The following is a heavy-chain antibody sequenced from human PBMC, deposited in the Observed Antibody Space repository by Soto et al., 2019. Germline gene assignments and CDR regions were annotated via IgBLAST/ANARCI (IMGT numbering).Heavy chain of an antibody. Sequence: QVPLVQSGAEVKKPGASVKVSCKASGYTFTSYAMHWVRQAPGQRLEWMGWINAGNGNTKYSQKFQGRVTITRDTSASTAYMELSSLRSEDTAVYYCARGPKGYDILTGYYNFFDYWGQGTLVTVSS. D-gene: IGHD3-9*01. CDR2: INAGNGNT. J-gene: IGHJ4*02. V-gene: IGHV1-3*01. CDR1: GYTFTSYA. CDR3: ARGPKGYDILTGYYNFFDY.